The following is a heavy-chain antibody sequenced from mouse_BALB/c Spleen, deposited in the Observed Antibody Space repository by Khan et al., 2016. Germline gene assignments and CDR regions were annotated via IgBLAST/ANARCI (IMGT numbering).Heavy chain of an antibody. D-gene: IGHD1-1*01. CDR2: INPDSSTI. V-gene: IGHV4-1*02. J-gene: IGHJ2*01. CDR1: GFDFSRYW. CDR3: ARLYYYGCVDY. Sequence: EVKLLESGGGLVQPGGSLKLSCAASGFDFSRYWMNWVRQAPGKGLEWIGEINPDSSTITYTPSLKDKFIISRDNAKNTLYLQMRKVRSEDTALYYCARLYYYGCVDYWGQGTTLTVSS.